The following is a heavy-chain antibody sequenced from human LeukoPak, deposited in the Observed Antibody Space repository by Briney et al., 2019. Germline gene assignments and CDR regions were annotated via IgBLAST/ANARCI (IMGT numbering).Heavy chain of an antibody. V-gene: IGHV1-46*01. Sequence: ASVKVSCKASGYTFTSYYMHWVRQAPGQGLEWMGIINPSGGSTSYAQKFQGRVTMTRDTSTSTVYMELSSLRSDDTAVYYCARNVYSSGPDDAFDIWGQGTMVTVSS. J-gene: IGHJ3*02. CDR3: ARNVYSSGPDDAFDI. CDR2: INPSGGST. D-gene: IGHD6-19*01. CDR1: GYTFTSYY.